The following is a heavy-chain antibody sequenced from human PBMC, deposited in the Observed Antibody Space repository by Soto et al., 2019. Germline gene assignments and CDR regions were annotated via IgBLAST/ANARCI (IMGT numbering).Heavy chain of an antibody. CDR1: GVSMISGVYY. CDR3: ARTGATRFAEYFQH. J-gene: IGHJ1*01. V-gene: IGHV4-31*03. CDR2: IYYSGST. D-gene: IGHD1-26*01. Sequence: PSQTLSLTCTVSGVSMISGVYYWSLIRQHPGKGLEWIGYIYYSGSTYYNPSLKSRVTISVDTSKNQFSLKLSSVTAADTAVYYCARTGATRFAEYFQHWGQGTLVTVSS.